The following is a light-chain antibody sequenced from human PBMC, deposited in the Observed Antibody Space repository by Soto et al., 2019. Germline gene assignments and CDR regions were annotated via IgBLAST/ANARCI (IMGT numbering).Light chain of an antibody. J-gene: IGKJ2*01. Sequence: EIVMTQSPDTLSVSPGEKITLSCRASQSVGSDLAWYQQRPGQAPRLLIYGTSTRATGIPTRFSGSGSGTEFTLTISSLQSEDFAVYYCQQYNTWYTVGQGTKGDIK. V-gene: IGKV3-15*01. CDR3: QQYNTWYT. CDR1: QSVGSD. CDR2: GTS.